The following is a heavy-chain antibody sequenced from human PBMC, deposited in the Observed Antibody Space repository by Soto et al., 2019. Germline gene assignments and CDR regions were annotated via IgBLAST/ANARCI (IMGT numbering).Heavy chain of an antibody. CDR2: IDNAGTDS. CDR3: ARGWFGPDV. V-gene: IGHV3-74*01. CDR1: GFTLSGRS. D-gene: IGHD3-10*01. J-gene: IGHJ6*04. Sequence: EVQLVESGGGLVQPGGSLRLSCAASGFTLSGRSMHWVRQAPGKGLVWVSGIDNAGTDSTYADSVKGRFTSSRDNAKNTLYLQMNSLRVEVTAVYYCARGWFGPDVWGKGTTVTVSS.